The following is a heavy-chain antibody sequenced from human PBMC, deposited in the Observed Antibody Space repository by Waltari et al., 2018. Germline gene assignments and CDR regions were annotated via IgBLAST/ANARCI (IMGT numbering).Heavy chain of an antibody. V-gene: IGHV4-4*07. J-gene: IGHJ4*02. D-gene: IGHD4-17*01. CDR1: GDSISNSY. CDR3: ARDRREDFGDYDPLFDY. Sequence: HLQESGPGLVKPSETLSLTCDVSGDSISNSYWSWIRQSAGTELEWVGRVYTSGRTNYNPSLRGRITVSEDTSKNQISLKMNSVTAADTAVYYCARDRREDFGDYDPLFDYWGQGVLVTVSS. CDR2: VYTSGRT.